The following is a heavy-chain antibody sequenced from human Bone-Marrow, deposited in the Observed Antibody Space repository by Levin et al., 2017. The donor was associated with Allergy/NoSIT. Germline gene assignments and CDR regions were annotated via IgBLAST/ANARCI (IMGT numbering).Heavy chain of an antibody. CDR1: GGSISSYY. V-gene: IGHV4-4*07. CDR3: AREGYCSGGSCYSVLL. J-gene: IGHJ4*02. D-gene: IGHD2-15*01. CDR2: IYSSGST. Sequence: SETLSLTCTVSGGSISSYYWSWIRQPAGKGLEWIGNIYSSGSTNYHPSLKSRVTMSVDTSKNQVSLRLTSVTAADTAVYYCAREGYCSGGSCYSVLLWGQGTLVTVSS.